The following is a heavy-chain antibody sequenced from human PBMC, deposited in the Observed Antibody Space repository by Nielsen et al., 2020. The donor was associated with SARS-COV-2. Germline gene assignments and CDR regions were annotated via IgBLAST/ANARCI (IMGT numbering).Heavy chain of an antibody. CDR3: GSEGGNY. J-gene: IGHJ4*02. CDR1: GITFRTYA. V-gene: IGHV3-23*01. D-gene: IGHD3-16*01. CDR2: ITVAGTP. Sequence: GESLKISCVVSGITFRTYAMRWVRQAPGKGLEWVSAITVAGTPYYAGSLKDRFTNSRDNSQNTVYLQMHSLRPDDTGLYYCGSEGGNYWGPGTRVTVSS.